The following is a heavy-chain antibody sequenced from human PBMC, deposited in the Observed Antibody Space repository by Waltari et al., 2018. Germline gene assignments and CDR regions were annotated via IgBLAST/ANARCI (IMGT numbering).Heavy chain of an antibody. D-gene: IGHD3-10*01. CDR1: GFTFSSYA. Sequence: QVQLVESGGGVVQPGRSLRLSCAASGFTFSSYAMHWVRQAPGKGLEWVAVISYDGSNKYSADSVKGRFTISRDNSKNTLYLQMNSLRAEDTAVYYCAKSLGLWFGELVDYWGQGTLVTVSS. J-gene: IGHJ4*02. CDR3: AKSLGLWFGELVDY. V-gene: IGHV3-30*01. CDR2: ISYDGSNK.